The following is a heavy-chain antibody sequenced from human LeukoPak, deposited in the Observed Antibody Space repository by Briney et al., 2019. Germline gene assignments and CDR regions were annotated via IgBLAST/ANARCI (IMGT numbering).Heavy chain of an antibody. CDR2: ISGSGGST. CDR1: GFTFSSYA. D-gene: IGHD3-22*01. Sequence: GGSLRLSCVVSGFTFSSYAMSWVRQAPGKGLEWVSAISGSGGSTYYADSVKGRFTISRDNSKNTLYLQMNSLRAEDTAVYYCAKPSGTHSSGYYSPSDYWGQGTLVTVSS. V-gene: IGHV3-23*01. J-gene: IGHJ4*02. CDR3: AKPSGTHSSGYYSPSDY.